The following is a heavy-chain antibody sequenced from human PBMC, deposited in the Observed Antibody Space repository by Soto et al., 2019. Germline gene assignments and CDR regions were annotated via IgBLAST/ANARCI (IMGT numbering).Heavy chain of an antibody. Sequence: PGGSLRLSCAASGFTFSSYGMHWVRQAPGKGLEWVAVIWYDGSNKYYADSVKGRFTISRDNSKNTLYLQMNSLRAEDTAVYYCERERDAFDIWGQGTMVTVSS. CDR3: ERERDAFDI. CDR1: GFTFSSYG. J-gene: IGHJ3*02. V-gene: IGHV3-33*01. CDR2: IWYDGSNK.